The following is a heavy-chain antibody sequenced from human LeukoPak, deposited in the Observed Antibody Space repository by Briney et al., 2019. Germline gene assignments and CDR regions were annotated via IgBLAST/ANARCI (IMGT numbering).Heavy chain of an antibody. CDR1: GGSFSGYY. CDR3: ARGTAWGYYGSGSYYY. Sequence: SETLSLTCAVYGGSFSGYYWSWIRQPPGKGLEWIGEINHSGSTNYNPSLKSRVTISVDTSKSQFSLKLSSVTAADTAVYYCARGTAWGYYGSGSYYYWGQGTLVTVSS. D-gene: IGHD3-10*01. J-gene: IGHJ4*02. CDR2: INHSGST. V-gene: IGHV4-34*01.